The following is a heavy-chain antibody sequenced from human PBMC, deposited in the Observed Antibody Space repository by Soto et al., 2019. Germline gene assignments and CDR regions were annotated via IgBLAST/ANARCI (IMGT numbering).Heavy chain of an antibody. Sequence: GGSLRLACAASGFTFIENYMSWIRQAPGKGLEWVSYISSSGSIINYEDSVKGQFTISRDNAKNSLYLQMNSLRAEDTAVYYCARVGYSNSWYGFDPWGQGTLVTVSS. CDR1: GFTFIENY. CDR3: ARVGYSNSWYGFDP. CDR2: ISSSGSII. D-gene: IGHD5-18*01. V-gene: IGHV3-11*01. J-gene: IGHJ5*02.